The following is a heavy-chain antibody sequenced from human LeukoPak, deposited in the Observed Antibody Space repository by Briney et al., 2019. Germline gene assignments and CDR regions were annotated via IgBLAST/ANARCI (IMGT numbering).Heavy chain of an antibody. CDR1: GFTFSSYA. J-gene: IGHJ4*02. Sequence: GGSLRLSCAASGFTFSSYAMRWVRQAPGKGLEWVSSISGSGGSTYYADSVKGRFTISRDNSKNTLYLQMKSLRAEDTAVYYCAKDWDYYGSGSYSDYWGQGTLVTVSS. CDR3: AKDWDYYGSGSYSDY. CDR2: ISGSGGST. V-gene: IGHV3-23*01. D-gene: IGHD3-10*01.